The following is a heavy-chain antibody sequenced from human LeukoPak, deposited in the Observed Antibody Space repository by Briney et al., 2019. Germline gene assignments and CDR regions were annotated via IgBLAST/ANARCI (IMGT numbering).Heavy chain of an antibody. Sequence: GESLRLSCAASGFTVSSKYMSWVRQAPGKGLESVSGISGSGGNTYYADSVKGRFTISRDNSKNTLYLQMNYLRAEDTALYYCAKNIAAPTTPFDYWGQGTLVTVPS. V-gene: IGHV3-23*01. CDR2: ISGSGGNT. CDR3: AKNIAAPTTPFDY. J-gene: IGHJ4*02. D-gene: IGHD6-13*01. CDR1: GFTVSSKY.